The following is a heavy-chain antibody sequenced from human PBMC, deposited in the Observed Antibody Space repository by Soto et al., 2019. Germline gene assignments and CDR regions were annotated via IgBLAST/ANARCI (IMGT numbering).Heavy chain of an antibody. D-gene: IGHD7-27*01. J-gene: IGHJ6*02. V-gene: IGHV4-59*01. CDR2: IYYSGST. CDR3: AKGTGDFYYYYGMDV. Sequence: SETLSLTCTVSGGSISSYYWSWIRQPPGKGLEWIGYIYYSGSTNYNPSLKSRVTISVDTSKNQFSLKLSSVTAADTAVYYCAKGTGDFYYYYGMDVWGQGTTVTV. CDR1: GGSISSYY.